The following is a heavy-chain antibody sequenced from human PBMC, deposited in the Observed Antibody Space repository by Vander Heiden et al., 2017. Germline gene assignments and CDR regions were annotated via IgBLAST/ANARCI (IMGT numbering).Heavy chain of an antibody. J-gene: IGHJ6*02. CDR3: ARPGRRSELQYFYAMDV. CDR2: INQDGGRI. D-gene: IGHD4-4*01. CDR1: TFTFSDSW. Sequence: EVQLVESGGGLVQPGGSLRLSCAPSTFTFSDSWMSWVRQAPGKGLEWVANINQDGGRIYYVDSVKGRFTISRDNAKNSLFLQMNNLRAEDTAVYYCARPGRRSELQYFYAMDVWGQGTTVTVSS. V-gene: IGHV3-7*01.